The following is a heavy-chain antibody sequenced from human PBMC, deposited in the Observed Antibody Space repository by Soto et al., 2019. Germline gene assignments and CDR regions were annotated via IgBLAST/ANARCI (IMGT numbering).Heavy chain of an antibody. CDR2: IWYDGSNK. V-gene: IGHV3-33*08. CDR3: ARELEVRADGSGSYYNILDY. CDR1: GFTFSSYW. Sequence: AGGSLRLSCAASGFTFSSYWMSWVRQAPGKGLEWVAVIWYDGSNKYYADSVKGRFTISRDNSKNTLYLQMNSLRAEDTAVYYCARELEVRADGSGSYYNILDYWGQGTLVTVSS. D-gene: IGHD3-10*01. J-gene: IGHJ4*02.